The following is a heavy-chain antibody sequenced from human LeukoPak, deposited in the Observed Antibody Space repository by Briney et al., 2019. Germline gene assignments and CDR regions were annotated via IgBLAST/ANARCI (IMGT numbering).Heavy chain of an antibody. J-gene: IGHJ5*02. D-gene: IGHD4-17*01. CDR2: IYASGST. Sequence: PSDTLSLTCTVCGGSLRSYSWSWLRQPPGKARGGIGYIYASGSTTYNPSLKSRVTISADTSKNQFFLELTYVSAADTAVYYCARVLRGGNHSWFDPWGQGTLVTVAS. CDR3: ARVLRGGNHSWFDP. V-gene: IGHV4-59*07. CDR1: GGSLRSYS.